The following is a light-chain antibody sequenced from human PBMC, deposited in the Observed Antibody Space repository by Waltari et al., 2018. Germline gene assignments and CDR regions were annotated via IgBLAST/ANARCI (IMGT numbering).Light chain of an antibody. CDR3: QSYDSSLFVV. J-gene: IGLJ2*01. Sequence: QYVLTQPPSVSGAPGQRVTISCTGSSSNIGAGFDLHWYQQLPGTAPKLLIFGNNNRPSGVPDRFSGSKSGTSASLAITGLQAEDEADYYCQSYDSSLFVVFGGGTKLTVL. CDR2: GNN. V-gene: IGLV1-40*01. CDR1: SSNIGAGFD.